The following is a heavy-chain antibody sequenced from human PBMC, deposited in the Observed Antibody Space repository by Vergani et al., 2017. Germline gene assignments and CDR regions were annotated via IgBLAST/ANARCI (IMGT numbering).Heavy chain of an antibody. V-gene: IGHV4-38-2*01. CDR1: GFSIDNGYY. CDR2: IYRTGRT. Sequence: QVQLQESGPGLVKPSETLSLTCAVSGFSIDNGYYWDWIRQPPGKGLEWIGSIYRTGRTHFNPSLKSRVTISVDTSNNHFSLRLNYLTAADTAVYYWARRSGIVYDIFSGTQYFFDFWGQGTLVTVSS. J-gene: IGHJ4*02. CDR3: ARRSGIVYDIFSGTQYFFDF. D-gene: IGHD3-9*01.